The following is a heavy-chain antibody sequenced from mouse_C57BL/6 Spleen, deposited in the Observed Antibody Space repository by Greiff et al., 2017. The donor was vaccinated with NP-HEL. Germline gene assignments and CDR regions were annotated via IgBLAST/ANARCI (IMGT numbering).Heavy chain of an antibody. J-gene: IGHJ1*03. V-gene: IGHV1-80*01. CDR1: GYAFSSYW. Sequence: QVQLKESGAELVKPGASVKISCKASGYAFSSYWMNWVKQRPGKGLEWIGQIYPGDGDTNYNGKFKGKATLTADKSSSTAYMQLSSLTSEDSAVYFGARPGGNYAYWYFDVWGTGTTVTVSS. D-gene: IGHD2-1*01. CDR2: IYPGDGDT. CDR3: ARPGGNYAYWYFDV.